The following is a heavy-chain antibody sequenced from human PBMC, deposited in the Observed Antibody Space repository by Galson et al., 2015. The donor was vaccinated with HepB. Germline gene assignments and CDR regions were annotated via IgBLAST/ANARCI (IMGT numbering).Heavy chain of an antibody. CDR2: IVAGSGNT. V-gene: IGHV1-58*01. J-gene: IGHJ3*02. Sequence: SVKVSCKASGFTFTSSAVQWVRQARGQRLEWIGWIVAGSGNTNYAQKFQERVTITRDMSTSTVYMELSSLRSEDTAVYYCAAHSGGADDYDGFDIWGQGTMVTVSS. D-gene: IGHD6-19*01. CDR3: AAHSGGADDYDGFDI. CDR1: GFTFTSSA.